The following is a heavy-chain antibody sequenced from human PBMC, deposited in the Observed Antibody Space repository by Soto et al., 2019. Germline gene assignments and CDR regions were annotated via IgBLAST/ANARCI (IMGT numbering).Heavy chain of an antibody. CDR1: ASNNHHGL. CDR3: ARDFKAPNDAWAFDY. CDR2: ISHSGTT. V-gene: IGHV4-4*03. J-gene: IGHJ4*02. Sequence: QVPLEGAGPRTGMPSGDPFLHRRGFGASNNHHGLWNLVRPPPREGLGWIGEISHSGTTIYNPSLKGRVTISVDVSKNHFSLNLTSVTAADTAVYYCARDFKAPNDAWAFDYWGQGTLVTVSS. D-gene: IGHD3-16*01.